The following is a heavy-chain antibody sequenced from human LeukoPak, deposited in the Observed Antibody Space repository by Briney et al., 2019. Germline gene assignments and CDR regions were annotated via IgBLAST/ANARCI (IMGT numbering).Heavy chain of an antibody. Sequence: GASGKVSCKAAGYTFTSYGIRWGRQAPGQGLGWMGGSSAYNGKTNYEQKLQVRVSMTTDTSTSTAYMELRSVRSDDTAVYYCARAGVVVVVAKRIDYWGQGNLVTVSS. D-gene: IGHD2-15*01. CDR1: GYTFTSYG. J-gene: IGHJ4*02. V-gene: IGHV1-18*01. CDR3: ARAGVVVVVAKRIDY. CDR2: SSAYNGKT.